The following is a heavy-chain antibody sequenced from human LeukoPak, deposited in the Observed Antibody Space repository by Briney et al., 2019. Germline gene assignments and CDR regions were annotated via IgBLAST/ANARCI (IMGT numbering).Heavy chain of an antibody. V-gene: IGHV4-34*01. CDR1: GGSFSGYY. CDR3: ARGRAKSWLQSGYYFDY. Sequence: SETLSLTCAVYGGSFSGYYWSWIRQPPGKGLEWIGEINHSGSTNYNPSLKSRVTISVDTSKNQFSLKLSSVTAADTAVYYCARGRAKSWLQSGYYFDYWGQGTLVTVSS. J-gene: IGHJ4*02. D-gene: IGHD5-24*01. CDR2: INHSGST.